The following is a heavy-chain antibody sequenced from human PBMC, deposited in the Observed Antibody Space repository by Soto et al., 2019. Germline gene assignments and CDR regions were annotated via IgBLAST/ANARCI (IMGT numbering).Heavy chain of an antibody. CDR2: IYYSGST. CDR1: GGSISSYY. CDR3: AGVLGGSSSWYQRQFYY. V-gene: IGHV4-59*01. J-gene: IGHJ4*02. Sequence: SETLSLTCTVSGGSISSYYWSWIRQPPGKGLEWIGYIYYSGSTNYNPSLKSRVTISVDTSKNQFSLKLSSVTAADTAVYYCAGVLGGSSSWYQRQFYYWGQGTLVTVSS. D-gene: IGHD6-13*01.